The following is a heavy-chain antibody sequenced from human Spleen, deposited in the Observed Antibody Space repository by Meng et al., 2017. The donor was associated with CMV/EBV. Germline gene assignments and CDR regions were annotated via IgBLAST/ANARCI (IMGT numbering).Heavy chain of an antibody. CDR3: ARDLTGYSSGWYGY. J-gene: IGHJ4*02. V-gene: IGHV3-21*01. CDR1: GLTFSSYS. D-gene: IGHD6-19*01. CDR2: ISSSSSDI. Sequence: SGLTFSSYSRNWVRQAPGKGLEWVSSISSSSSDIYYADSVKGRFTISRDNAKNSLYLQMNSLRAEDTAVYYCARDLTGYSSGWYGYWGQGTLVTVSS.